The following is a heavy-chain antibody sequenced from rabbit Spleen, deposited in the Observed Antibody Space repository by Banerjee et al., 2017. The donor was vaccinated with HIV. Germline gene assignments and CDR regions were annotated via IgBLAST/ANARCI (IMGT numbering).Heavy chain of an antibody. CDR1: GFSFSSRYY. D-gene: IGHD7-1*01. CDR3: VRAYDGYAGYGLGIFHL. J-gene: IGHJ3*01. Sequence: QSLEESGGDLVKPGASLTLTCTASGFSFSSRYYMCWVRQAPGKGLEWIACIWAGSSGGAWYASWGKGRFTVSKTSSTTVTLQMTSLTAADTATYFCVRAYDGYAGYGLGIFHLWGQGTLVTVS. V-gene: IGHV1S40*01. CDR2: IWAGSSGGA.